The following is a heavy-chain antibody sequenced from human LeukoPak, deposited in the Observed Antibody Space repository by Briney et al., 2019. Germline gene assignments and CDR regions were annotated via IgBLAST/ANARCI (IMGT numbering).Heavy chain of an antibody. CDR1: GFTVSSNY. CDR2: IYTGGST. Sequence: PGVSLRLSCATSGFTVSSNYMTWVRQAPGKGLEWVSVIYTGGSTYYADSVKGRFTISRDTSKNTLYLQMNSLRAEDTAVYYCARVSPGRGPRAGFDYWGQGTLVTVSS. V-gene: IGHV3-53*01. D-gene: IGHD1-26*01. J-gene: IGHJ4*02. CDR3: ARVSPGRGPRAGFDY.